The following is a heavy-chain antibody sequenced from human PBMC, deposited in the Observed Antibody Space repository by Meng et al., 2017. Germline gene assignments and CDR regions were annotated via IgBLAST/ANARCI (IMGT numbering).Heavy chain of an antibody. CDR2: INHSGST. CDR1: GGSFSGYY. J-gene: IGHJ3*02. V-gene: IGHV4-34*01. CDR3: AREVSSGWYRDAFDI. Sequence: GSLRLSCAVYGGSFSGYYWTWIRQPPGKELEWIGEINHSGSTNYNPSLKSRVTISVDTSKNQFSLKLSSVTAADTAVYYCAREVSSGWYRDAFDIWGQGTMVTVSS. D-gene: IGHD6-19*01.